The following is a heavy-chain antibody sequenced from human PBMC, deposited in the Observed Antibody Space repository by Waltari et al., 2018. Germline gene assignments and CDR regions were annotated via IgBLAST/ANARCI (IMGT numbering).Heavy chain of an antibody. D-gene: IGHD3-3*01. CDR1: GGTFSSYA. Sequence: QVQLVQSGAEVKKPGSSVKVSCKDSGGTFSSYAISWVRQAPGQGLGWMGGISPILGTANYAHKSQGRVPITADDATSTAYMELSSLRSEDTAVYYCARAYNYDFWSGYYTGNAFDIWGQGTMVTVSS. J-gene: IGHJ3*02. CDR3: ARAYNYDFWSGYYTGNAFDI. V-gene: IGHV1-69*01. CDR2: ISPILGTA.